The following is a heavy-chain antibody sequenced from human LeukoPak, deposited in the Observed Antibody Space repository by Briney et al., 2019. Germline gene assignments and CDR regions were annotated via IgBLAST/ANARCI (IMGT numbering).Heavy chain of an antibody. J-gene: IGHJ4*02. CDR2: ISYDGSNK. CDR3: ARAHEGLLDY. Sequence: GRSLRLSCAASGFTFSSYAMHWVRQAPGKGLEWVAVISYDGSNKYYADSVKGRFTISRDNSKNTLYLQMNSLRAEDTAVYYCARAHEGLLDYWGQGTLVTVSS. CDR1: GFTFSSYA. V-gene: IGHV3-30-3*01.